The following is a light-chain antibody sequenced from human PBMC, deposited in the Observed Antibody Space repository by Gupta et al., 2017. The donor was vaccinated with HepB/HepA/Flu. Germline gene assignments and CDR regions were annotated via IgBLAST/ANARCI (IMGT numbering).Light chain of an antibody. CDR1: QSVVYSSNSKSY. V-gene: IGKV4-1*01. CDR2: WAS. Sequence: DIVMTQSPNSRAVSLGERATINCRSSQSVVYSSNSKSYLAWYQQKPGQPPKLLIYWASTRESGVPDRFSGSGSGTDFTLTISSLQAEDVAVYYCQQYYNTPATFGHGTKVDI. J-gene: IGKJ3*01. CDR3: QQYYNTPAT.